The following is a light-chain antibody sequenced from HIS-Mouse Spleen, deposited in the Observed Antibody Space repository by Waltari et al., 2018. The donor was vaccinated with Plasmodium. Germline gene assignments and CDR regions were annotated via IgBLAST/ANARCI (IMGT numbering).Light chain of an antibody. CDR1: QSVSRN. Sequence: EIVMTQSPATLSVSPGERATLSCRARQSVSRNLAWYQQKPGQAPRLLIDGASTRATGIPARFSGSGAGTEFTLTISSLQSEDFAVYYCQQYNNWSFTFGPGTKVDIK. J-gene: IGKJ3*01. CDR3: QQYNNWSFT. CDR2: GAS. V-gene: IGKV3-15*01.